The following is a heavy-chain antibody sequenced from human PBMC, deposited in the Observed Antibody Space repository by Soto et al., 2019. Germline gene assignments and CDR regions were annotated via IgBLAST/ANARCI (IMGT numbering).Heavy chain of an antibody. V-gene: IGHV4-59*01. J-gene: IGHJ4*02. Sequence: SETLSLTCTVSGGSISSYYWSWIRQPPGKGLEWIGYIYYSGTTNYNPSLKSRVTISVDTSKNQFSLKLSPVSAADTAVYYCAGGSGSYYNFGYWGQGTLVTVSS. CDR3: AGGSGSYYNFGY. CDR1: GGSISSYY. CDR2: IYYSGTT. D-gene: IGHD3-10*01.